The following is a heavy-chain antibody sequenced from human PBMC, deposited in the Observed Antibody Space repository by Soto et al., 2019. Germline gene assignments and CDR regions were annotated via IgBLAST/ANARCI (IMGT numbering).Heavy chain of an antibody. J-gene: IGHJ5*02. Sequence: QVQLVQSGAEVKKPGASVKVSCKASGYTFTSYYMHWVRLAPGQGLEWMGIINPSGGSTSYAQKFQGRVTMTRDTSTSTVYMELSSLRSEDTAVYYCARDPGGSCSQTSWFDPWGQGTLVTVSS. D-gene: IGHD2-15*01. CDR2: INPSGGST. V-gene: IGHV1-46*01. CDR3: ARDPGGSCSQTSWFDP. CDR1: GYTFTSYY.